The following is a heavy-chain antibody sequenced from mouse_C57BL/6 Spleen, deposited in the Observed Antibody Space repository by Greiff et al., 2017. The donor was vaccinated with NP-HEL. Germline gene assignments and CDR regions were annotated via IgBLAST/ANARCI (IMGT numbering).Heavy chain of an antibody. CDR2: FYPGSGSI. V-gene: IGHV1-62-2*01. CDR3: ARHEDGGDSSGYWFAY. CDR1: GYTFTEYP. Sequence: QVHVKQSGAELVKPGASVKLSCKASGYTFTEYPIHWVKQRSGQGLEWIGWFYPGSGSIKYNEKVKDKVTLTADKSYSTVYMEISRLTSEDSAVYFCARHEDGGDSSGYWFAYWGQGTLVTVSA. D-gene: IGHD3-2*02. J-gene: IGHJ3*01.